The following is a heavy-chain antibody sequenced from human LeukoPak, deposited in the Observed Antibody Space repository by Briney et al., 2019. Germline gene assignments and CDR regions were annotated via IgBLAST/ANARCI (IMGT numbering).Heavy chain of an antibody. V-gene: IGHV3-23*01. D-gene: IGHD3-22*01. Sequence: GGSLRLSCAASGFAFSSYAMSWVRQAPGKGLEWVSAISGSGGSTYYADSVKGRFTIPGDNSKNTLYLQMNSLRAEDTAIYYCAKSAMYYYDSLANAFDIWGQGTMVTVSS. CDR2: ISGSGGST. CDR3: AKSAMYYYDSLANAFDI. J-gene: IGHJ3*02. CDR1: GFAFSSYA.